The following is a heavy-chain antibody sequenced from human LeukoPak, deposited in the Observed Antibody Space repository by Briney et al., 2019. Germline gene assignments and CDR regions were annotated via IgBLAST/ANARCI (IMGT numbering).Heavy chain of an antibody. CDR3: ANADTEDFVDS. CDR2: IYHDETT. V-gene: IGHV4-38-2*01. J-gene: IGHJ4*02. Sequence: PSETLSLTCAVSGSSISSDYYWGWVRQPPGKGLEWVGSIYHDETTYYNPSLKSRVTISLVTSKKQFSLMLASVTAADTAIYYCANADTEDFVDSWGQGILVTVSS. D-gene: IGHD2-8*01. CDR1: GSSISSDYY.